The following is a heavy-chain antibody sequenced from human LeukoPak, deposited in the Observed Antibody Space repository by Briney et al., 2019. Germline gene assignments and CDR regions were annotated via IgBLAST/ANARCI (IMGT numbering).Heavy chain of an antibody. V-gene: IGHV3-30*04. CDR3: XXXXGXVVAXYNWFDP. Sequence: GGSLRLSCAASGVTFRSYAMHWVRQGPGKGLEWVAAISYDGSNEYYADSVKGRFTISRDNSKNTVYLQMNSLRVEDTALYYCXXXXGXVVAXYNWFDPWGQGTLVTVSS. CDR1: GVTFRSYA. D-gene: IGHD2-15*01. J-gene: IGHJ5*02. CDR2: ISYDGSNE.